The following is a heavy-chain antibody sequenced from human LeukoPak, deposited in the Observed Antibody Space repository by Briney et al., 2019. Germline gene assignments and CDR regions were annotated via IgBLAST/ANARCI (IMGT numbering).Heavy chain of an antibody. J-gene: IGHJ4*02. V-gene: IGHV3-30-3*01. CDR1: TFTFVNDS. D-gene: IGHD6-19*01. CDR2: ISYDGSNK. Sequence: PAGSLRLSCAAATFTFVNDSMDWVRQAPGKGLEWVAVISYDGSNKYYADSVKGRFTISRDNSKNTLYLQMNSLRAEDTAVYYCARVVLSGWYSIDYWGQGTLVTVSS. CDR3: ARVVLSGWYSIDY.